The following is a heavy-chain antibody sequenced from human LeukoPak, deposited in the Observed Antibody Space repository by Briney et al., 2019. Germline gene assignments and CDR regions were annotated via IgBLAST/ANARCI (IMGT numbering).Heavy chain of an antibody. CDR2: INHSGST. CDR1: GGSFSGYY. J-gene: IGHJ4*02. Sequence: PSETLSLTCAVYGGSFSGYYWTWIRQPPGKGLEWIGEINHSGSTNYNPSLKSRVTISVDTSNKQFSLKLTSVTAADTAVYYCARHTLWFGRLTTNYFDYWGQGTLVTVSS. D-gene: IGHD3-10*01. V-gene: IGHV4-34*01. CDR3: ARHTLWFGRLTTNYFDY.